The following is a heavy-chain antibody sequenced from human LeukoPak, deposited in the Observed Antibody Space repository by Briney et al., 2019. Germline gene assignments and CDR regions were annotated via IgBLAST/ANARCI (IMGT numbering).Heavy chain of an antibody. D-gene: IGHD3-10*01. V-gene: IGHV4-59*12. CDR2: IFYRGNT. Sequence: SETLSLTCTVSGDSISNYYWSWIRQPPGKGLEWIGYIFYRGNTIYNPSLRSRVTMSVDTSMNQFSLKLISVTAADTAVYYCARDHVLLWFGASNWFDPWGQGTLVTVSS. J-gene: IGHJ5*02. CDR1: GDSISNYY. CDR3: ARDHVLLWFGASNWFDP.